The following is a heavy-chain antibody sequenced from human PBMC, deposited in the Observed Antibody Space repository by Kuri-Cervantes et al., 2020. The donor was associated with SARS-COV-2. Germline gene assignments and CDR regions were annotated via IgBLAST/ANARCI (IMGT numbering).Heavy chain of an antibody. CDR1: GFTFSSYA. J-gene: IGHJ3*02. CDR2: ISGSGGST. Sequence: GESLKISCAASGFTFSSYAMGWVRQAPGKGLEWVSTISGSGGSTYYADSVKGRFTISRDNSKNTLHLQMNSLRAEDTAVYYCAREAPGSGSSGAFDIWGQGTMVTVSS. V-gene: IGHV3-23*01. CDR3: AREAPGSGSSGAFDI. D-gene: IGHD3-10*01.